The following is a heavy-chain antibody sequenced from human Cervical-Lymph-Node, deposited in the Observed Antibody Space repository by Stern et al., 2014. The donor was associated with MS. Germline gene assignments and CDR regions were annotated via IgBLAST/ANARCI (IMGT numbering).Heavy chain of an antibody. J-gene: IGHJ4*02. Sequence: DQLVESGAEVKKPGSSVKVSCKASGDTFSSLDIGWVRQAPGQGPEWLGGNTPLFGTANYAQNFQGRVTFSADDSTSTTYMELSSLRSEDTAVYYCARHQAGVAADWGQGTLVTVSS. CDR2: NTPLFGTA. D-gene: IGHD6-13*01. CDR3: ARHQAGVAAD. CDR1: GDTFSSLD. V-gene: IGHV1-69*01.